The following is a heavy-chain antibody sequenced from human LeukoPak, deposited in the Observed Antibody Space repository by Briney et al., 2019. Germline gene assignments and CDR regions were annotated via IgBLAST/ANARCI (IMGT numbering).Heavy chain of an antibody. V-gene: IGHV4-39*07. J-gene: IGHJ4*02. Sequence: SETLSLTCTVSGGSISSSSYYWGWIRQPPGKGLEWIGSIYYSGSTNYNPSLRSRVTISVDKSKNQFSLKLSSVTAADTAVYYCARDRGEQLAMENARGRYYFDYWGQGTLVTVSS. D-gene: IGHD6-13*01. CDR2: IYYSGST. CDR3: ARDRGEQLAMENARGRYYFDY. CDR1: GGSISSSSYY.